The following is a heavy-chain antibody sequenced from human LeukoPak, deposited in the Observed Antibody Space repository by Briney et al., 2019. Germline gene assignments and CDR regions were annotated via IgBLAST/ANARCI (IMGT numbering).Heavy chain of an antibody. CDR3: ARVYYESSSYYRFDY. CDR2: INPNSGGT. J-gene: IGHJ4*02. D-gene: IGHD3-22*01. V-gene: IGHV1-2*06. CDR1: GYTFTGYY. Sequence: ASVKVSCKASGYTFTGYYMHWVRQAPGQGLEWMGRINPNSGGTNYAQKFQGRVTMTRDTSISTAYMELSRMRSDDTAVYYSARVYYESSSYYRFDYWGQGTLATVSS.